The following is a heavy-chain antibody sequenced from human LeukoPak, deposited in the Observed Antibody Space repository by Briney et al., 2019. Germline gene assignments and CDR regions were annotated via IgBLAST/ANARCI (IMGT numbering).Heavy chain of an antibody. D-gene: IGHD1-26*01. CDR3: AGDLVGATNDYYYGMDV. CDR1: GYTFTSYG. Sequence: ASVKVSCKASGYTFTSYGISWVRQAPGQGLEWMGWISAYNGNTNYAQKLQGRVTMTTDTSTSTAYMELRSLRSDDTAVYYCAGDLVGATNDYYYGMDVWGQGTTVTVSS. CDR2: ISAYNGNT. V-gene: IGHV1-18*01. J-gene: IGHJ6*02.